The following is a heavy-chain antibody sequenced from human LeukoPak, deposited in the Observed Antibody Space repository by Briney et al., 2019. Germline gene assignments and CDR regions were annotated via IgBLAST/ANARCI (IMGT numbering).Heavy chain of an antibody. J-gene: IGHJ4*02. Sequence: SETLSLTCTVSGGTISSYYWNWIRQPPGKGLEWIGYIYYSGSTNYNPSLKSRVTISVDTSKNQFSLKLSSVTAADTAVYYCARIGHEDYYFDYWGQGTLVTVSS. CDR2: IYYSGST. CDR1: GGTISSYY. CDR3: ARIGHEDYYFDY. V-gene: IGHV4-59*01.